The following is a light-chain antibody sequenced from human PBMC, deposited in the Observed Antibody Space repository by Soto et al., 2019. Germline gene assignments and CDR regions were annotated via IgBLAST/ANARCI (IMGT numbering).Light chain of an antibody. CDR3: QQCDGSPRLT. V-gene: IGKV3-20*01. J-gene: IGKJ4*01. CDR1: QSVSSSY. Sequence: ENVLTQSPGTLSLSPGERATLSCRASQSVSSSYLAWYQQKPGQAPRLLIYGASSRATGIPDRFSGSGSGTDCPLAICRLEPDDFAVYYWQQCDGSPRLTFGGGTKLEIK. CDR2: GAS.